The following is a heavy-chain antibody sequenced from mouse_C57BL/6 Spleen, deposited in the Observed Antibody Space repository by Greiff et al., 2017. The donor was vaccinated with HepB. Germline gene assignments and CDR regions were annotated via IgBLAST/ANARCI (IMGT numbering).Heavy chain of an antibody. CDR1: GYTFTSYW. Sequence: QVQLQQPGAELVKPGASVKLSCKASGYTFTSYWMQWVKQRPGQGLEWIGEIDPSDSYTNYNKKFKGKATLTVDTSSSTAYMQLSSLTSEDSAVYYCARPTVVAKWYFDVWGTGTTVTVSS. J-gene: IGHJ1*03. V-gene: IGHV1-50*01. CDR3: ARPTVVAKWYFDV. CDR2: IDPSDSYT. D-gene: IGHD1-1*01.